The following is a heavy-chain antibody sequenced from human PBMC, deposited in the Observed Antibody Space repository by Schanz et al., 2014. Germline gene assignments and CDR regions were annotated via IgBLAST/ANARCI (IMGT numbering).Heavy chain of an antibody. CDR1: GFPFFLPF. CDR2: ISYDGSFK. V-gene: IGHV3-33*01. Sequence: LLPSFASSGFPFFLPFPHLFRPSPGKGLEWVAVISYDGSFKNSADPVRGRLPMSRDNSKNTIDLQINNLRADGTACYWVARERAGVVAFDVWGEGAMVYVSS. D-gene: IGHD6-19*01. CDR3: ARERAGVVAFDV. J-gene: IGHJ3*01.